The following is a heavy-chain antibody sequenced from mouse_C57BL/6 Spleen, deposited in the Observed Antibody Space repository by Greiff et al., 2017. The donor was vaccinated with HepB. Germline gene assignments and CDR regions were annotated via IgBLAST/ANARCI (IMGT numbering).Heavy chain of an antibody. J-gene: IGHJ3*01. D-gene: IGHD2-1*01. Sequence: VQLQQSGPELVKPGASVKISCKASGYAFSSSWMNWVKQRPGKGLEWIGRIYPGDGDTNYNGKFKGKATLTADKSSSTAYLQLSSLPSEDSSVYVGARGGNPFAYWGQGTLVTVAA. CDR1: GYAFSSSW. CDR3: ARGGNPFAY. V-gene: IGHV1-82*01. CDR2: IYPGDGDT.